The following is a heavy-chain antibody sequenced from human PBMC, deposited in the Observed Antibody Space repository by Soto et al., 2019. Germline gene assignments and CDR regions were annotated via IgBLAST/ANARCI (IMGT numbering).Heavy chain of an antibody. D-gene: IGHD5-12*01. V-gene: IGHV4-38-2*01. CDR2: IYHSGST. CDR1: GYSISSGYY. Sequence: SETLSLTCAVSGYSISSGYYWGWIRQPPGKGLEWIGSIYHSGSTYYNPSLKSRVTISVDTSKNQFSLKLSSVTAADTAVYYCARVLAGYSGYENFDYWGQGTLVTVSS. CDR3: ARVLAGYSGYENFDY. J-gene: IGHJ4*02.